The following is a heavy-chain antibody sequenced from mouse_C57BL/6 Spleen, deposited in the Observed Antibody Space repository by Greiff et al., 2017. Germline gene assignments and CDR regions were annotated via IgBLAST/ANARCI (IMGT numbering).Heavy chain of an antibody. CDR1: GFTFSDYY. J-gene: IGHJ2*01. Sequence: EVHLVESEGGLVQPGSSMKLSCTASGFTFSDYYMAWVRQVPEKGLEWVANINYDGSSTYYLDSLKSRFIISRDNAKNILYLQMSSLKSEDTATYYCARSHYSNYLDYWGQGTTLTVSS. D-gene: IGHD2-5*01. CDR2: INYDGSST. CDR3: ARSHYSNYLDY. V-gene: IGHV5-16*01.